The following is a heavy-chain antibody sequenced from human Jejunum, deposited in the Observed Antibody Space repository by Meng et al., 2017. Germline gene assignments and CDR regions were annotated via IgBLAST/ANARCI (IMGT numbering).Heavy chain of an antibody. D-gene: IGHD6-6*01. Sequence: GESLKISCAASGFTFSNYWMTWLRHAPGKGLEWVANIKQDGSKLYYLDSVKGRFTISRDNAENSLYLQMNSLRAGDTAVYYCARQDLASVSSPDYWGQGTLVTVSS. CDR1: GFTFSNYW. CDR2: IKQDGSKL. CDR3: ARQDLASVSSPDY. V-gene: IGHV3-7*01. J-gene: IGHJ4*02.